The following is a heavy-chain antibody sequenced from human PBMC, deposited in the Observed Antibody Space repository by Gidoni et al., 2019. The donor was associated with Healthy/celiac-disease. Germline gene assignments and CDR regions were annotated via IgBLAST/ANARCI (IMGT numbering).Heavy chain of an antibody. CDR1: GGSISSSSYY. CDR3: ARFLESVRFDP. CDR2: IYYSGST. D-gene: IGHD3-3*01. J-gene: IGHJ5*02. V-gene: IGHV4-39*01. Sequence: QLQLQESGPGLVKPSETLSLTCTVSGGSISSSSYYWGWIRQPPGKGLEWIGSIYYSGSTYYNPSLKSRVTISVETSKNQFSLKLSSVTAADTAVYYCARFLESVRFDPWGQGTLVTVSS.